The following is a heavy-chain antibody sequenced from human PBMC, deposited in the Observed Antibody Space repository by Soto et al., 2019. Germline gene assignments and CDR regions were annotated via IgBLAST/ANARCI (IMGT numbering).Heavy chain of an antibody. Sequence: GESLKISCTGFGYTFTTFWISWVRQMPGKGLEWMGRIDPRDSYVNYSPSFQGHVTISLEKSISTAYLQWGSLKESDTAMYYCPRLFRSPHTCESCFDPWGQRTLVTVSS. V-gene: IGHV5-10-1*01. CDR2: IDPRDSYV. CDR3: PRLFRSPHTCESCFDP. CDR1: GYTFTTFW. D-gene: IGHD2-15*01. J-gene: IGHJ5*02.